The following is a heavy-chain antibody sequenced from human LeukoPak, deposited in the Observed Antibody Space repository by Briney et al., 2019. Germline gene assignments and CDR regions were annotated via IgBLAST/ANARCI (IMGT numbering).Heavy chain of an antibody. V-gene: IGHV4-39*01. CDR1: GGSISSSSYY. CDR2: IYYSGST. D-gene: IGHD6-6*01. Sequence: SETLSLTCTVSGGSISSSSYYWGWIRQPPGKGLEWIGSIYYSGSTYYNPSLKSRVTISVDTSKNQFSLKLSSVTAADTAVYYCAGLTYSSSSEGIDYWGQGTLVTVSS. CDR3: AGLTYSSSSEGIDY. J-gene: IGHJ4*02.